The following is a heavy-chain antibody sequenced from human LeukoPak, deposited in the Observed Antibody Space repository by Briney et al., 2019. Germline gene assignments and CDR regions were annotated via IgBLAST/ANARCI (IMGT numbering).Heavy chain of an antibody. CDR2: ISYDGSNK. CDR3: AKVPTRNYIRDAFDI. Sequence: GGSLRLSCAASGFTFSSYGMHWVRQAPGKGLEWVAVISYDGSNKYYADSVKGRFTISRDNSKNTLYLQMNSLRAEDTAAYYCAKVPTRNYIRDAFDIWGQGTMVTVSS. CDR1: GFTFSSYG. V-gene: IGHV3-30*18. J-gene: IGHJ3*02. D-gene: IGHD4-11*01.